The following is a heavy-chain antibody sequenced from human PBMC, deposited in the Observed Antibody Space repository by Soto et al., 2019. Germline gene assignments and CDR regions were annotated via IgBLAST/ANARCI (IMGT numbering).Heavy chain of an antibody. CDR2: FIPMFGTS. D-gene: IGHD3-22*01. V-gene: IGHV1-69*01. CDR3: ARFSPPRGYSAY. CDR1: GGTFNTFA. Sequence: QVQLVQSGAEVKKPGSSVKVSCMASGGTFNTFAISWVRQAPGQGLECMGGFIPMFGTSHYAQKFQGRVTIAADESTRTVYMELSSLRSEDTAVYYCARFSPPRGYSAYWGQGTLVTFSS. J-gene: IGHJ4*02.